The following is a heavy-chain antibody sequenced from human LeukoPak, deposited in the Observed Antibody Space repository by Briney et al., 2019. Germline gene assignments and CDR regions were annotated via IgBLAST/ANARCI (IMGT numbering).Heavy chain of an antibody. J-gene: IGHJ6*04. CDR1: GFTFSSYA. CDR2: ISYDGSNK. Sequence: PGRSLRLSCAASGFTFSSYAMHWVRQAPGKGLEWVAVISYDGSNKYYADSVKGRFTISRDNSKNTLYLQMNSLRGEDMAVYYCARDDVSTARASGMDVWGKGTTVTVS. D-gene: IGHD6-6*01. V-gene: IGHV3-30*04. CDR3: ARDDVSTARASGMDV.